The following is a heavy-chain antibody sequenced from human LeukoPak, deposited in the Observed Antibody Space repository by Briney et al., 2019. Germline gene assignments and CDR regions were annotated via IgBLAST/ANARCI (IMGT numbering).Heavy chain of an antibody. D-gene: IGHD3-22*01. Sequence: GGSLRLSCAASGFTFSSYAMSWVRQAPGKGLEWVSAISGSGGSTYYADSVKGRFTISRDNSKNTLYLQMNSLRAEDTAVYYCANTRSDDSSGYYYGGTFDPWGQGTLVTVSS. J-gene: IGHJ5*02. V-gene: IGHV3-23*01. CDR2: ISGSGGST. CDR3: ANTRSDDSSGYYYGGTFDP. CDR1: GFTFSSYA.